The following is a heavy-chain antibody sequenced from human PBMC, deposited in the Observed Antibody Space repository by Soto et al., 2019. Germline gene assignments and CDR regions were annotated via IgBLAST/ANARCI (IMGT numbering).Heavy chain of an antibody. D-gene: IGHD1-1*01. J-gene: IGHJ6*02. V-gene: IGHV4-31*03. CDR1: GGSISSGYYY. Sequence: SETLSLTCTVSGGSISSGYYYWSWIRQHPGKGLEWIGYIYYSGSTYYNPSLKSRVTISVDTSKNQFSLKLSSVTAADTAVYYCARNCDDYYYGMDVWGQGTTVTVSS. CDR2: IYYSGST. CDR3: ARNCDDYYYGMDV.